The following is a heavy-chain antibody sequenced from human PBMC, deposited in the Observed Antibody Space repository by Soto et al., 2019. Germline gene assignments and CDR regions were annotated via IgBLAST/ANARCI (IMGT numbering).Heavy chain of an antibody. J-gene: IGHJ6*02. Sequence: ASVKVSCKASGYTFTSYDINWVRQATGQGLEWMGWMNPKSGYTGYAEKFQGRVTMSRNTPTSTAYMELSSLRFEDTAVYYCARTAGDLVVWGQGTTVTVSS. D-gene: IGHD2-21*01. V-gene: IGHV1-8*01. CDR2: MNPKSGYT. CDR1: GYTFTSYD. CDR3: ARTAGDLVV.